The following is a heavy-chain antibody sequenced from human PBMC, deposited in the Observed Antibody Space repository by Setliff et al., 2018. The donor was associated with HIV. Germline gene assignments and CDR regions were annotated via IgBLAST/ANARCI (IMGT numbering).Heavy chain of an antibody. CDR3: ASSGSYGY. CDR2: ISSDGSST. D-gene: IGHD1-26*01. V-gene: IGHV3-74*01. J-gene: IGHJ4*02. Sequence: GGSLRLSCAASGFTFSSYSMNWVRQTPGKGLEWISYISSDGSSTTYADSVKGRFTISRDNAKNTLYLQMNSLRAEDTAVYYCASSGSYGYWGQGTLVTVSS. CDR1: GFTFSSYS.